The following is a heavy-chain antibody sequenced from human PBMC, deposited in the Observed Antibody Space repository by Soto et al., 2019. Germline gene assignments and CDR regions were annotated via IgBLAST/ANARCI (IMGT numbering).Heavy chain of an antibody. Sequence: RASVKVSCKASGYTFTSYYMHWVRQAPGQGLEWMGIINPSGGSTSYAQKFQGRVTISLDRSNDQFSLKLSSVTAADTAVYYCARTRDNNINYYYALDVWGPGTTVTVSS. D-gene: IGHD1-20*01. CDR1: GYTFTSYY. CDR3: ARTRDNNINYYYALDV. V-gene: IGHV1-46*01. CDR2: INPSGGST. J-gene: IGHJ6*02.